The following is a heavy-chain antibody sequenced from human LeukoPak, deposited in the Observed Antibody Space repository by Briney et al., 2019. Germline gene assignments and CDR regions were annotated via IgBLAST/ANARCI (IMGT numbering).Heavy chain of an antibody. CDR2: INTSGNT. Sequence: SETLSLTCAVSGGSISDYYWSWIRQPAGKGLEWIGRINTSGNTNYNPSLKSRVTMSLDTSKNQISLKLRSVTAADTAVYYCARGIPAVVAAVNPANHAFDIWGQGTMVTVSS. CDR3: ARGIPAVVAAVNPANHAFDI. J-gene: IGHJ3*02. CDR1: GGSISDYY. V-gene: IGHV4-4*07. D-gene: IGHD2-15*01.